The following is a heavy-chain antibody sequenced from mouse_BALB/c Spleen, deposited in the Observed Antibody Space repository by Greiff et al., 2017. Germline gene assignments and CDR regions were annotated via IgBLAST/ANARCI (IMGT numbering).Heavy chain of an antibody. Sequence: EVKLLESGPGLVKPSQSLSLTCTVTGYSITSDYAWNWIRQFPGNKLEWMGYISYSGSTSYNPSLKSRISITRDTSKNQFFLQLNSVTTEDTATYYCARREFITTATSFMDYWGQGTSVTVSS. V-gene: IGHV3-2*02. CDR1: GYSITSDYA. J-gene: IGHJ4*01. D-gene: IGHD1-2*01. CDR2: ISYSGST. CDR3: ARREFITTATSFMDY.